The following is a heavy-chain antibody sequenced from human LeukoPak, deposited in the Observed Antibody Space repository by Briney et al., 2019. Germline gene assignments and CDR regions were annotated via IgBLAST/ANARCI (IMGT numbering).Heavy chain of an antibody. D-gene: IGHD3-22*01. V-gene: IGHV1-46*01. CDR2: INPSGGST. Sequence: GASVKVSCKASGYTFTSYYMHWVRQAPGQRLEWMGIINPSGGSTSYAQKFQGRVTMTRDTSTSTVYMELSSLRSEDTAVYYCARVRYYDSSGYYGGEDFDYWGQGTLVTVSS. J-gene: IGHJ4*02. CDR3: ARVRYYDSSGYYGGEDFDY. CDR1: GYTFTSYY.